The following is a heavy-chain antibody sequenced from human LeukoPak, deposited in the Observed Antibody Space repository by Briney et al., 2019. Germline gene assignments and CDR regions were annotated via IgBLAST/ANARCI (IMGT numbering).Heavy chain of an antibody. J-gene: IGHJ4*02. V-gene: IGHV3-23*01. CDR2: ISGSGGST. Sequence: GGSLRLSCAASGFTFSSYAMSWVRQAPGKGLEWVSAISGSGGSTYYADSVKGRFTISRDNSKNTLYLQMNSLRAEDTAVHYCAKDTGIAVAGTVDYWGQGTLVTVSS. CDR1: GFTFSSYA. D-gene: IGHD6-19*01. CDR3: AKDTGIAVAGTVDY.